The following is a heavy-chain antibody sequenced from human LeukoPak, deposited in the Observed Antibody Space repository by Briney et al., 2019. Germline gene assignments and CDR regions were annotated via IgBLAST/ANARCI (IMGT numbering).Heavy chain of an antibody. Sequence: PGGSLRLSCAASGFTFSSYSMNWVRQAPGKGLEWVSSISSSSSYIYYADSVKGRFTISRDNAKNSLYLQMNSLRAEDTAVYYCARELGGYSYGYVYYYYYMDVWGKGTTVTVSS. CDR3: ARELGGYSYGYVYYYYYMDV. J-gene: IGHJ6*03. V-gene: IGHV3-21*01. CDR2: ISSSSSYI. D-gene: IGHD5-18*01. CDR1: GFTFSSYS.